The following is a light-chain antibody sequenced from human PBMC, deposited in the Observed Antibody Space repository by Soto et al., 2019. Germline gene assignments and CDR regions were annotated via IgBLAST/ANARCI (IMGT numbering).Light chain of an antibody. V-gene: IGLV1-44*01. CDR2: SNN. Sequence: QSVLTQPPSASGTPGQRVTIPCSGSSSNIGSNTVEWYQQLPGTAPKLLIYSNNQRPSGVPDGVSGSKSGTSASLAISGRQSEDEADYYCASWYDSRSGHVFGTGTKLTVL. J-gene: IGLJ1*01. CDR3: ASWYDSRSGHV. CDR1: SSNIGSNT.